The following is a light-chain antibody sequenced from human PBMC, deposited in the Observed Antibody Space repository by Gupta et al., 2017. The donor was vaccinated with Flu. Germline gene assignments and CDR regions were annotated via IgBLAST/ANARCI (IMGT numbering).Light chain of an antibody. V-gene: IGLV2-23*02. CDR1: SSDVGRYNL. CDR3: CADADNVYVV. J-gene: IGLJ2*01. Sequence: SINISCTGTSSDVGRYNLVSWYQQHSGRAHKLVIYEVTRRPAGVANRFSGSKSGNTASLTISGLQTEDEADYYCCADADNVYVVFGGGTKLTVL. CDR2: EVT.